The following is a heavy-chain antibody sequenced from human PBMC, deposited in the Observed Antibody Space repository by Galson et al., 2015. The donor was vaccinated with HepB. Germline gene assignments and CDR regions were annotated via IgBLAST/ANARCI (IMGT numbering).Heavy chain of an antibody. CDR3: ARAPPGAGPRTYGLDV. CDR1: GYTFIAYY. D-gene: IGHD6-19*01. CDR2: LNPTGGST. Sequence: SVKVSCKASGYTFIAYYIHWVRQAPGQGLEWMAILNPTGGSTIYAQNFQGRVTMTRDTSTGTVYMDLSSLRFEDTAVYYCARAPPGAGPRTYGLDVWGQGTTVIVSS. V-gene: IGHV1-46*01. J-gene: IGHJ6*02.